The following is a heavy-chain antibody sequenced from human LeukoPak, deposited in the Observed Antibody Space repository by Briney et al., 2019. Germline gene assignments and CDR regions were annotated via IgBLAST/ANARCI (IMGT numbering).Heavy chain of an antibody. CDR2: IYYSGST. CDR1: GGSISSYY. D-gene: IGHD5-18*01. J-gene: IGHJ4*02. CDR3: ARHGGYSYDIDY. Sequence: SETLSLTCTVSGGSISSYYWSWIRQPPGKGLEWIGYIYYSGSTNYNPSLKSRVTISVDTSKNQFSLKLSSVTAADTAVYYCARHGGYSYDIDYWGQGTLVTVSS. V-gene: IGHV4-59*08.